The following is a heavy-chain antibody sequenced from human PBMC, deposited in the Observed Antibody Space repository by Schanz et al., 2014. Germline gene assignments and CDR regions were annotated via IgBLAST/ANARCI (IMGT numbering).Heavy chain of an antibody. CDR3: ARVQDDILTGSEYYYGRDV. J-gene: IGHJ6*02. CDR2: INAGTGNT. Sequence: QVHLVQSGAEVKKPGSSVKVSCKASGGTFSSDTFSWVRQAPGQGLEWMGRINAGTGNTEYSQKFQGRVTITRDTLASTAYMELRSLRSDDTAVYYCARVQDDILTGSEYYYGRDVWGQGTTVTVSS. CDR1: GGTFSSDT. D-gene: IGHD3-9*01. V-gene: IGHV1-69*08.